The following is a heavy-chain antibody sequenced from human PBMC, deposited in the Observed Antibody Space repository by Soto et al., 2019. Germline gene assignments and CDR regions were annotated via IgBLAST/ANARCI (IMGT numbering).Heavy chain of an antibody. CDR2: ISYDGSNK. D-gene: IGHD3-10*01. Sequence: GGSLRLSCAAPGFTFSSYAMHWVRQAPGKGLEWVAVISYDGSNKYYAESVKGRFTISRDNSKNTLYLQMNSLRAEDTAVYYCVRDGPRRYYGSGSYLGYYYYYGMDVWGQGTTVTVSS. V-gene: IGHV3-30-3*01. CDR1: GFTFSSYA. CDR3: VRDGPRRYYGSGSYLGYYYYYGMDV. J-gene: IGHJ6*02.